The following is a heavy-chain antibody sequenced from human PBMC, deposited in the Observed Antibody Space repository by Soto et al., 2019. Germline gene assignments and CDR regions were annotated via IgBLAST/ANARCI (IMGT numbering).Heavy chain of an antibody. J-gene: IGHJ5*02. CDR2: IYHSGST. CDR3: ARDSCGGDCYWFDP. D-gene: IGHD2-21*02. V-gene: IGHV4-4*02. Sequence: NPSETLSLTCAVSGGSISSSNWWSWVRQPPGKGLEWIGEIYHSGSTNYNPSLKSRVTISVDKSKNQFSLKLSSVTAADTAVYYCARDSCGGDCYWFDPWGQGTLVTVSS. CDR1: GGSISSSNW.